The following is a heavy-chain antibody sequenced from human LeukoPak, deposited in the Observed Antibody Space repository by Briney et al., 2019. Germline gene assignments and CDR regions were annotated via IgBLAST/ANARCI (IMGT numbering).Heavy chain of an antibody. CDR2: IFPTSREI. Sequence: GGSLRLSCAASGFTFSGSAMHWVRQPPGKGLEWVSSIFPTSREIHYADSVRGRFTISRDNSKSTLSLQMNSLRAEDTAIYYCATYRQVMLPFESWGQGTLVTVSS. V-gene: IGHV3-23*01. CDR1: GFTFSGSA. CDR3: ATYRQVMLPFES. J-gene: IGHJ4*02. D-gene: IGHD5-18*01.